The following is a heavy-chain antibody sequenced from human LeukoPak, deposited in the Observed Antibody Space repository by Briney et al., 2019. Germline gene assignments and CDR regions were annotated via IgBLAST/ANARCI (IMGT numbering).Heavy chain of an antibody. CDR2: ISRSSSYI. Sequence: GGSLRLSCAASGFTFSSYSMNWVRQAPGKGLEWVSSISRSSSYIYYADSVKGRFTISRDNAKNSLYLQMNSLRAEDTAVYYCARDRYCSGGSCSRAFDYWGQGTLVTVSS. V-gene: IGHV3-21*01. D-gene: IGHD2-15*01. CDR3: ARDRYCSGGSCSRAFDY. CDR1: GFTFSSYS. J-gene: IGHJ4*02.